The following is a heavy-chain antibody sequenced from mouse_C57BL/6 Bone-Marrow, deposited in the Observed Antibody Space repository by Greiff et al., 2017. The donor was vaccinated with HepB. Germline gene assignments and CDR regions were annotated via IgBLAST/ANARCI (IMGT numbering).Heavy chain of an antibody. Sequence: VQLQQSGAELVRPGASVKLSCTASGFNIKDDYMHWVKQRPEQGLEWIGWIDPENGDTEYASKFQGKATITADTSSNTAYLQLSSLTSEDTAVYYCTTVQLRLLSWFAYWGQGTLVTVSA. CDR1: GFNIKDDY. D-gene: IGHD3-2*02. CDR3: TTVQLRLLSWFAY. J-gene: IGHJ3*01. CDR2: IDPENGDT. V-gene: IGHV14-4*01.